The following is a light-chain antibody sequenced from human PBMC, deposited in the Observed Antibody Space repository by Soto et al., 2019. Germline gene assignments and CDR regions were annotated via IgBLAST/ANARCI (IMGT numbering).Light chain of an antibody. CDR2: GAS. CDR1: QRVRRN. CDR3: QHYNNWPPWT. J-gene: IGKJ1*01. Sequence: EIVMPQSPATLSVSPGESAPFSCRASQRVRRNLAWYQQKPGQAPRLLIYGASIRATGIPARFSGSGSGTEFTLTISTLQSEDFAIYYCQHYNNWPPWTFGQGTKVDIK. V-gene: IGKV3-15*01.